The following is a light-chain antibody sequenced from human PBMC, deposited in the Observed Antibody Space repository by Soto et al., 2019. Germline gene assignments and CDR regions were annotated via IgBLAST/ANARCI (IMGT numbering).Light chain of an antibody. V-gene: IGKV3-20*01. CDR2: DAS. Sequence: EIVMTQSPATLSVSPGERATLSCRASQSVSIYLAWYQQKPGQAPRLLIYDASSRATGIPDRFSGSGSGTDFTLTISRLEPEDFAVYYCQQYGNSPRTFGQGTKVDIK. CDR1: QSVSIY. CDR3: QQYGNSPRT. J-gene: IGKJ1*01.